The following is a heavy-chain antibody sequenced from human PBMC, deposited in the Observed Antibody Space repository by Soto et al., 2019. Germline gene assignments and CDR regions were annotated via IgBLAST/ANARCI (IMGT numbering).Heavy chain of an antibody. D-gene: IGHD2-21*01. CDR3: ARAVGYADAGDCYSLGH. Sequence: GEPLKISCMGSGYTFTSHWIGWVRQMPGKGLEWMGIIYPGDSDNRYSPSFQGQVTISADRSIRTAYLQWNSLKASDTAIYSCARAVGYADAGDCYSLGHWGQGTLVTVSS. CDR2: IYPGDSDN. V-gene: IGHV5-51*01. J-gene: IGHJ4*02. CDR1: GYTFTSHW.